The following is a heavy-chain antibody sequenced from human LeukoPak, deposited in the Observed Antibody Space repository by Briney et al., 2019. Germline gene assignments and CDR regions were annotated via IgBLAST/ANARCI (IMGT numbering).Heavy chain of an antibody. CDR1: GGSISSSSYY. CDR2: IYYSGST. D-gene: IGHD5-24*01. CDR3: ARGRRDGYND. V-gene: IGHV4-39*01. J-gene: IGHJ4*02. Sequence: SETLSLTCTVSGGSISSSSYYWGWIRQPPGKGLEWIASIYYSGSTYYNPSLKSRVTISVDTSKNQFSLRLSSVTAADTAVYYCARGRRDGYNDWGQGTLVTVSS.